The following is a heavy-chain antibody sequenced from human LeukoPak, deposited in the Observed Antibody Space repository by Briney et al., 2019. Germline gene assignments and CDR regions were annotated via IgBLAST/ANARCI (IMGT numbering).Heavy chain of an antibody. Sequence: PSETLSLTCTVSGDSIRSYYWSWIRQPPGKGLEWIGYIYYSGSTNYNPSLKSRVTISVDTSKNQFSLKLSSVTAADTAVYYCARVRVVVAANGGLGFDPWGQGTLVTVSS. CDR3: ARVRVVVAANGGLGFDP. CDR1: GDSIRSYY. J-gene: IGHJ5*02. V-gene: IGHV4-59*01. CDR2: IYYSGST. D-gene: IGHD2-15*01.